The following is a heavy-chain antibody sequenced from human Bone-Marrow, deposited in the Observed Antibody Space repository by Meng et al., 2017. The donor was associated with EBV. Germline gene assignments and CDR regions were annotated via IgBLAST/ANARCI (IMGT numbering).Heavy chain of an antibody. CDR3: ASESGRGYTPDY. CDR1: GGPFRNYA. D-gene: IGHD3-10*01. CDR2: FLPTLGAP. V-gene: IGHV1-69*01. J-gene: IGHJ4*02. Sequence: QVQLVQSAAWVKKPGSSVKVSCKTSGGPFRNYAISWVRQAPGQGLEWLGGFLPTLGAPNYAQKFHGRVSITADESTSTHYMDLSSLRSEDTAMYYCASESGRGYTPDYWGQGTLVTVSS.